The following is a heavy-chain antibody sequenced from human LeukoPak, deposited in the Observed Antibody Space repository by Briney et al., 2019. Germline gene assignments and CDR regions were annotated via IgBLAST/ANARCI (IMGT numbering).Heavy chain of an antibody. CDR2: IYTSGST. CDR3: AREGHDSSGYYYFDY. Sequence: PSETLSLTCTVSGGPISSYYGGWTRQPAGRGREGMGRIYTSGSTNYNPSLKSRVTMSVDTSKNQFSLKLSSVTAADTAVYYCAREGHDSSGYYYFDYWGQGTLVTVSS. CDR1: GGPISSYY. D-gene: IGHD3-22*01. V-gene: IGHV4-4*07. J-gene: IGHJ4*02.